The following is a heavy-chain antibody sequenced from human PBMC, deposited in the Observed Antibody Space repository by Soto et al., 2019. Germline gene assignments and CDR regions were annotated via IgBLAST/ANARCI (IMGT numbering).Heavy chain of an antibody. D-gene: IGHD2-15*01. CDR2: IIPIFGTA. J-gene: IGHJ6*02. V-gene: IGHV1-69*01. CDR1: GGTFSSYA. CDR3: ARVACSHKTVPYYYYGRDV. Sequence: QVQLVQSGAEVKKHGSSVKVSCKASGGTFSSYAISWVRQAPGQGLEWMGGIIPIFGTANYAQKFPGKVTITADESTSTASMELSSLRSEDTAVYYCARVACSHKTVPYYYYGRDVWGQGTTVTVSS.